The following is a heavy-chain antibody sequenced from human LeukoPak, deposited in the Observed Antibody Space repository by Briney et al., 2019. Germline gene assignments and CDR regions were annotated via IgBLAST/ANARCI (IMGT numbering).Heavy chain of an antibody. Sequence: SETLSLTCTVSGGSISSSSYYWGWIRQPPGKGLEWIGSIYYSGSTNYNPSLKSRVTISVDKSKNQFSLKLSSVTAADTAVYYCARTGILYYYYYMDVWGKGTTVTVSS. CDR2: IYYSGST. D-gene: IGHD5-18*01. CDR3: ARTGILYYYYYMDV. V-gene: IGHV4-39*07. CDR1: GGSISSSSYY. J-gene: IGHJ6*03.